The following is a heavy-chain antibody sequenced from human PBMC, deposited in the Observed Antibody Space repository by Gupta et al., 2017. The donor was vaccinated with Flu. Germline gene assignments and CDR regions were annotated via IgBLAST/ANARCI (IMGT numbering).Heavy chain of an antibody. CDR1: GFTCSTYG. CDR2: ISGSGGYM. CDR3: AKVAKTGTTLNYFDY. D-gene: IGHD1-7*01. Sequence: GFTCSTYGMSWVRQAPGKGLEWVSAISGSGGYMFYADSVKGRFSISRDSSKNTVYLEMNSLRAADTAVYYCAKVAKTGTTLNYFDYWGLGTLVTVSS. V-gene: IGHV3-23*01. J-gene: IGHJ4*02.